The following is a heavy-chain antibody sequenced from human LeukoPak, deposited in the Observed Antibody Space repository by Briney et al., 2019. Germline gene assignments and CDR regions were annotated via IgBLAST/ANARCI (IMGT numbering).Heavy chain of an antibody. CDR3: AKGPKLGDGFHCDY. CDR1: GFNFNNYA. Sequence: GGSLRLSCAASGFNFNNYALSWVRQAPGKGLEWVSGISGSGGDTYHADSVKGRFTISRDISMNTLYLQMNSLRVEDTAVYYCAKGPKLGDGFHCDYWGQGTLVTVSS. D-gene: IGHD5-24*01. V-gene: IGHV3-23*01. CDR2: ISGSGGDT. J-gene: IGHJ4*02.